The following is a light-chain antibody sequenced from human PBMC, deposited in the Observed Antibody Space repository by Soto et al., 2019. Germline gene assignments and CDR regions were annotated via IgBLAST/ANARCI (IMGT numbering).Light chain of an antibody. Sequence: EVVMTQSPATLSVSPGDRATLSCRASQNVNTNLAWYQQQPGQAPRLLIFGASTWATGIPARFSGSGSGTEFTLTISSLQPEDFAVYYRQQYNNWPLTFGGGTKVDI. CDR3: QQYNNWPLT. V-gene: IGKV3-15*01. CDR2: GAS. J-gene: IGKJ4*01. CDR1: QNVNTN.